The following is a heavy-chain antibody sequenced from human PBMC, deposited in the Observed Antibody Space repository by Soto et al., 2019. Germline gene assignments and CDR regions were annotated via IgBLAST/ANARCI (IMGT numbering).Heavy chain of an antibody. CDR3: ASSSIAARALCYYYYYYMDV. D-gene: IGHD6-6*01. CDR1: GYSFTSYW. J-gene: IGHJ6*03. V-gene: IGHV5-51*01. CDR2: IYPGDSDT. Sequence: PGESLKISCKGSGYSFTSYWIGWVRQMPGKGLEWMGIIYPGDSDTRYSPSFQGQVTISADKSISTAYLQWSSLKASDTAMYYCASSSIAARALCYYYYYYMDVWGKGTTVTVSS.